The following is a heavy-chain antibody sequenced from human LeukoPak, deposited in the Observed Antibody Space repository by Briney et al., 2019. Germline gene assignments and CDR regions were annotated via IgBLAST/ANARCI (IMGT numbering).Heavy chain of an antibody. CDR1: GFSLSTSGVG. D-gene: IGHD3-9*01. V-gene: IGHV2-5*01. Sequence: ESGPTLVNPTQTLTLTCTFSGFSLSTSGVGVGWIRQPPGKALEWLSLIYWYDDKRYSPPLKSRLTITKDTSKNQVVLTMTNMDPVDTATYFCAHRPGRGFLTGYLNFDYWGQGTLVTVSS. CDR3: AHRPGRGFLTGYLNFDY. CDR2: IYWYDDK. J-gene: IGHJ4*02.